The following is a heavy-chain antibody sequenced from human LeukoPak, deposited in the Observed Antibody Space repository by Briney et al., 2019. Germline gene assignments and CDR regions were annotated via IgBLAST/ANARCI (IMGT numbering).Heavy chain of an antibody. CDR3: ARDNGYFSVDY. V-gene: IGHV3-7*01. Sequence: KGLEWVANIKQDESEKYYGDSVRGRFTISRDNAQNSLYLQMNSLRAEDTAVYYCARDNGYFSVDYWGQGTLVTVSS. D-gene: IGHD3-22*01. J-gene: IGHJ4*02. CDR2: IKQDESEK.